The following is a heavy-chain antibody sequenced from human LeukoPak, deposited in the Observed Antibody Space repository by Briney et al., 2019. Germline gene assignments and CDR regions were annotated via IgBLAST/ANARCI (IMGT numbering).Heavy chain of an antibody. CDR2: IKQDGSEK. J-gene: IGHJ4*02. D-gene: IGHD3-9*01. V-gene: IGHV3-7*01. CDR3: ARGGRYFDWLLSARSRFEF. Sequence: TGGSLRLSCAASGFTFSSYWMSWVRQAPGKGLEWVANIKQDGSEKYYVDSVKGRFTISRDNAKNSLYLQMNSLRAEDTAVYYCARGGRYFDWLLSARSRFEFWGQGTLVTV. CDR1: GFTFSSYW.